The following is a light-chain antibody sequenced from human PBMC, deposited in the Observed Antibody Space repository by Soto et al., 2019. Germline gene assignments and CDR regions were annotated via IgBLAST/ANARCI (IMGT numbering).Light chain of an antibody. CDR3: VEAALLPHA. CDR1: QSLAFRDGNIY. Sequence: DIVLTQTPLSLVVTLGQPASISCKSSQSLAFRDGNIYLNWLQQRPGQPPRLLIYKTSNRFSGGXDXXSGSGAGTEFTLKISKVEAEDVGVYYCVEAALLPHAFGQGTKVEIK. CDR2: KTS. V-gene: IGKV2-24*01. J-gene: IGKJ1*01.